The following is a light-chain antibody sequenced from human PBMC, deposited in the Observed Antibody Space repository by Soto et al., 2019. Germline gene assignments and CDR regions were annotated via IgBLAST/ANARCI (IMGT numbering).Light chain of an antibody. J-gene: IGKJ1*01. CDR2: AAS. Sequence: IQLTQSPSSLSASVGDRVTITCRASQGISSYLAWYQQKPGKAPKLLIYAASTLQSEVPSRFSGSGSGTDCTLTISSLQPEDFATYYCQQLNSYPRTFGQGTKVEIK. CDR3: QQLNSYPRT. CDR1: QGISSY. V-gene: IGKV1-9*01.